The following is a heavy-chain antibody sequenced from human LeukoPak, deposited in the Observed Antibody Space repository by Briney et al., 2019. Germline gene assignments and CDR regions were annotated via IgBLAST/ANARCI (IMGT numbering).Heavy chain of an antibody. CDR2: IIPIFGTA. CDR1: GGTFSSYA. D-gene: IGHD3-3*01. V-gene: IGHV1-69*06. Sequence: GASVKVSCKASGGTFSSYAISWVRQAPGQGLEWMGGIIPIFGTANYAQKFQGRVTITADKSTSTAYMELSSLRSEDTAVYYCAREAYDDFWSGSWRYYYYMDVWGKGITATVSS. J-gene: IGHJ6*03. CDR3: AREAYDDFWSGSWRYYYYMDV.